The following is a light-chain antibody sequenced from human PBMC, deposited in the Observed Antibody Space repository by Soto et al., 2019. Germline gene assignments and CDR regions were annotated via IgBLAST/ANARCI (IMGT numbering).Light chain of an antibody. CDR3: QQYNSYSWT. Sequence: MNKSPSTLSGSIGDRVTITCRASQSISSWLAWYQQKPGKAAKLLMYKASSLESGVPSRFSGSGSGTEFTLTISSLQPDDFATYYCQQYNSYSWTFGQGGNVDIK. J-gene: IGKJ1*01. V-gene: IGKV1-5*03. CDR1: QSISSW. CDR2: KAS.